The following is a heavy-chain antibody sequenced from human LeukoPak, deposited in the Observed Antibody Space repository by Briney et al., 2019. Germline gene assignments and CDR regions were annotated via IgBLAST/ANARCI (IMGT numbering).Heavy chain of an antibody. Sequence: SETLSLTCTVSGGSISSGSYYGSWIRQPGGKGLEWVGRIYTSGSTNYNPSLRRRVTTAVHTSKHQFSLTLTSATAADTAVYYCARGPLEWSGYYSSYYYYYMDVWGKGTTVTVSS. CDR2: IYTSGST. J-gene: IGHJ6*03. CDR1: GGSISSGSYY. D-gene: IGHD3-3*01. CDR3: ARGPLEWSGYYSSYYYYYMDV. V-gene: IGHV4-61*02.